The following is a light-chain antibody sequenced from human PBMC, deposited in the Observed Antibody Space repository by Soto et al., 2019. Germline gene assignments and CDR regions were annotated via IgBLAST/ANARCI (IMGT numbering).Light chain of an antibody. CDR1: QSVSTY. CDR2: DAS. J-gene: IGKJ2*01. Sequence: EIVLTQSPATLSLSPGERATLSCRASQSVSTYLAWYQQKPGQAPRLLIYDASNRATGIPARFSASGSGTDSTLTIGSSEAEDFAVYYCQQRSNWPPYTFGQGTKLEIK. CDR3: QQRSNWPPYT. V-gene: IGKV3-11*01.